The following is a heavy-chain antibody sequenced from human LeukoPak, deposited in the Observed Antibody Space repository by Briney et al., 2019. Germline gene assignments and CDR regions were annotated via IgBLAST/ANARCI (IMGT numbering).Heavy chain of an antibody. V-gene: IGHV3-23*01. J-gene: IGHJ3*02. D-gene: IGHD2/OR15-2a*01. CDR1: GFTFSTYV. CDR2: ISGSGGNT. CDR3: LPLLSRPYVEDGFDI. Sequence: GGSLRLSCAASGFTFSTYVMSWVRQAPGKGLEWVSSISGSGGNTYYADSVKGRFTISRDNARNSLYLQMNSLRAEDTAVYYCLPLLSRPYVEDGFDIWGQGTMVTVSS.